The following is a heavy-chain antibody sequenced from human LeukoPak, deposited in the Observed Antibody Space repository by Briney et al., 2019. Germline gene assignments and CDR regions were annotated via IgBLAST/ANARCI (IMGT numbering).Heavy chain of an antibody. CDR1: GGSITSSSYY. V-gene: IGHV4-39*07. Sequence: SETLSLTCSVSGGSITSSSYYWGWIRQPPEKGLEWIGSIYYTGGTYYSPSLKSRVTMSVDTSKNQFSLKLSSVTAADTAVYYCARGGLDGSDYWGQGTLVTVSS. J-gene: IGHJ4*02. CDR3: ARGGLDGSDY. D-gene: IGHD3-16*01. CDR2: IYYTGGT.